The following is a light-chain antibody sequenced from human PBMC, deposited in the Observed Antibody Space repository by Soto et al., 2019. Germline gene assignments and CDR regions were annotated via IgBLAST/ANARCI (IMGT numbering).Light chain of an antibody. J-gene: IGKJ4*02. Sequence: EIVMAQSPATLPVSPRERVTLSCRASQSVRSELAWYQQKSGQPPRLLSYGASTRATGIPARFSGSGSGTEFTLTINDLRSEDFAAYSCQQYERWPQLTFGGGTKVDIK. CDR3: QQYERWPQLT. V-gene: IGKV3-15*01. CDR1: QSVRSE. CDR2: GAS.